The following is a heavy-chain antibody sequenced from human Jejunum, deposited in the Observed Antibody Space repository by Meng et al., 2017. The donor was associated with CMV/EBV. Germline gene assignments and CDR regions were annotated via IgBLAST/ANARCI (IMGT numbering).Heavy chain of an antibody. D-gene: IGHD3-10*01. CDR2: ISYSGGS. J-gene: IGHJ6*02. Sequence: VSGDSISSYFWNWIRQPPGKGLEWIGHISYSGGSNYNPSLKSRVTISVDTAESQFSLKLSSVTAADTAMYYCARDPGGHHGGLDVWGQGTTVTVSS. V-gene: IGHV4-59*01. CDR1: GDSISSYF. CDR3: ARDPGGHHGGLDV.